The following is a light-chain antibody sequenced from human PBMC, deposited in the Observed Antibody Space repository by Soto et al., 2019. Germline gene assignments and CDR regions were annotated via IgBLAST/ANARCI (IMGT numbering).Light chain of an antibody. CDR1: QSVSSSY. CDR3: QQYGSSPWT. Sequence: EFVLTQSPGTLSLSPGERATLSCRASQSVSSSYLAWYQQKPGQAPRLLIYGASSRATGIPDRFSGSGSGTDFTLTISRLEPEDFAVYYCQQYGSSPWTFGQGTKLDIK. V-gene: IGKV3-20*01. J-gene: IGKJ1*01. CDR2: GAS.